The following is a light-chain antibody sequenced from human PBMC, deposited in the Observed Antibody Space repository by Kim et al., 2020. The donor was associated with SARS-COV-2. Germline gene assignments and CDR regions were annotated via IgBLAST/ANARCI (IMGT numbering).Light chain of an antibody. Sequence: GQMVTISCSGGSSNIGRDYVYWYQQRPGTTPKLLIYKTFQRPSGVPDRFSGSKSGTSASLTISGLRSEDEADYYCAAWDDTTNSYVFGPGTKVTVL. CDR2: KTF. CDR3: AAWDDTTNSYV. V-gene: IGLV1-47*01. J-gene: IGLJ1*01. CDR1: SSNIGRDY.